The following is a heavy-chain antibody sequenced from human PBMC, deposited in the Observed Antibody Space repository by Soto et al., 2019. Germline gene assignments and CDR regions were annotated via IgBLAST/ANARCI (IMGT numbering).Heavy chain of an antibody. V-gene: IGHV4-59*01. Sequence: KTSETLSLTCTVSGGSIISYYWTWIRQPPGKGLEWIGSIYYSGSTNYNPSLKSRVTLLVDTSKNQFSLKLSSVTAADTAVYYCARDSRPYCGGECYPDHWGQGTLVTVSS. CDR3: ARDSRPYCGGECYPDH. J-gene: IGHJ4*02. CDR1: GGSIISYY. D-gene: IGHD2-21*01. CDR2: IYYSGST.